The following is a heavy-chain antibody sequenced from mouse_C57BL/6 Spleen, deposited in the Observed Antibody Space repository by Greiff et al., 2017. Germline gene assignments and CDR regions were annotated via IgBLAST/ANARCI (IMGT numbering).Heavy chain of an antibody. V-gene: IGHV14-4*01. CDR3: TTFYYYGSSYNY. CDR1: GFNIKDDY. J-gene: IGHJ2*01. CDR2: IDPENGDT. D-gene: IGHD1-1*01. Sequence: VQLKQSGAELVRPGASVKLSCTASGFNIKDDYMHWVKQRPEQGLEWIGWIDPENGDTEYASKFQGKATITEDTSSNTAYLQLSSLTSEDTAVSYCTTFYYYGSSYNYWGQGTTLTVSS.